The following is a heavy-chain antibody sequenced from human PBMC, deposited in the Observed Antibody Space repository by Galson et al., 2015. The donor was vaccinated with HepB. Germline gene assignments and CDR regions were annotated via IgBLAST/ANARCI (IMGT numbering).Heavy chain of an antibody. Sequence: SLRLSCAASGFTFSRHVMSWVRQAPGKGLEWVSAISGSGDSTYYGDSVKGRFTISRDNSRNTVYLQMNTLRVEDTAVYYCVRDAKMDTGIDYMDVWGKGTTVTVSS. CDR2: ISGSGDST. V-gene: IGHV3-23*01. CDR3: VRDAKMDTGIDYMDV. J-gene: IGHJ6*03. D-gene: IGHD5-18*01. CDR1: GFTFSRHV.